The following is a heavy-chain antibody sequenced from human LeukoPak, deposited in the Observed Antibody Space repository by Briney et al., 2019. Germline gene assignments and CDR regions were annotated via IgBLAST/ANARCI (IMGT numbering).Heavy chain of an antibody. V-gene: IGHV3-23*01. CDR2: ITGSGGNT. Sequence: GGSLRLSCAASGFTFSSYAMSWVRQAPGKGLEWVSGITGSGGNTYYADSVKGRFTISRDNSKSTLYLQMSSLRAEDTAIYYCAKDISTRWYSSTPLPGDYWGQGTLVTVSS. CDR3: AKDISTRWYSSTPLPGDY. CDR1: GFTFSSYA. D-gene: IGHD6-13*01. J-gene: IGHJ4*02.